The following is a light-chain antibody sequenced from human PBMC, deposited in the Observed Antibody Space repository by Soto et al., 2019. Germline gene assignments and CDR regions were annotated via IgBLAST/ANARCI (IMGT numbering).Light chain of an antibody. Sequence: IQLTQSPSSLSASVGDRVTITCRASQGISSYLAWYQQKPGKAPKLLIYAASTLQSGVPSRFTGSGSGTEFTLTISSLQPDDFATYYCQQLNSYPRTFGQGTKVDIK. V-gene: IGKV1-9*01. J-gene: IGKJ1*01. CDR2: AAS. CDR3: QQLNSYPRT. CDR1: QGISSY.